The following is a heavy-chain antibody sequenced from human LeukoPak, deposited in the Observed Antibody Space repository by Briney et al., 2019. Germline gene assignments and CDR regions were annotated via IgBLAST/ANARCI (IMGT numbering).Heavy chain of an antibody. CDR1: GGSISSSTYY. V-gene: IGHV4-39*01. Sequence: SETLSLTCTVSGGSISSSTYYWGWIRQPPGKGLEWIGSIYYRGNTYYNPSLKSRVTISVATSKNQFSLKLSSVTAADTAVYYCARGITVAVPDYWGQGALVTVSS. CDR2: IYYRGNT. J-gene: IGHJ4*02. D-gene: IGHD6-19*01. CDR3: ARGITVAVPDY.